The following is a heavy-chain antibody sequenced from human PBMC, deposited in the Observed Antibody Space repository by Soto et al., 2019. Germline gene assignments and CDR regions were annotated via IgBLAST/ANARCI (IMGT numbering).Heavy chain of an antibody. V-gene: IGHV3-30-3*01. D-gene: IGHD6-13*01. CDR2: ISYDGSNK. CDR1: GFTFSSYA. CDR3: ARAAAAGTVPFLHFDY. J-gene: IGHJ4*02. Sequence: GGSLRLSCAASGFTFSSYAMHWVRQAPGKGLEWVAVISYDGSNKYYADSVKGRFTISRDNSKNTLYLQMNSLRAEDTAVYYCARAAAAGTVPFLHFDYWGQGTLVTVSS.